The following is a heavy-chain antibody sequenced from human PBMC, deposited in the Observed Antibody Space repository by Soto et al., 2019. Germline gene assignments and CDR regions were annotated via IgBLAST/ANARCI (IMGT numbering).Heavy chain of an antibody. Sequence: ASVKVSCKASGYTFTRSGISWVRQAPGQGLEWMGGIIPMFDTPIYAQKFQDRVTITADESTSTAYMQLSSLRSGDTAVYYCARSGGLDRDFNYWGQGSLVTVSS. CDR3: ARSGGLDRDFNY. D-gene: IGHD2-15*01. CDR2: IIPMFDTP. J-gene: IGHJ4*02. V-gene: IGHV1-69*13. CDR1: GYTFTRSG.